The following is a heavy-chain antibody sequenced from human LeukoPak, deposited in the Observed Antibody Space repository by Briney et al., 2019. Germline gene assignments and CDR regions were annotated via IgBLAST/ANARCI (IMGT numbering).Heavy chain of an antibody. J-gene: IGHJ3*02. Sequence: SETLSLTCTVSGGSISSYYWSWIRQPAGKGLEWIGRIYTSGSTNYNPSLKSRVTMSVDTSKNQFSLKLSSVTAADTAVYYCARDHGGITMVRGVIKDDAFDIWGQGTVVTVSS. D-gene: IGHD3-10*01. CDR2: IYTSGST. V-gene: IGHV4-4*07. CDR1: GGSISSYY. CDR3: ARDHGGITMVRGVIKDDAFDI.